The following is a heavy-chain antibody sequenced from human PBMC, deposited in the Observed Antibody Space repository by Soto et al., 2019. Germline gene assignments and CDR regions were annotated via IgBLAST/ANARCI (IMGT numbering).Heavy chain of an antibody. CDR1: GGTFSSYT. D-gene: IGHD1-26*01. Sequence: QVQLVQSGAEVNKPGSSVKVSCKASGGTFSSYTISWVRQAPGQGLEWMGRIIPILGIANYAQKFQGRVTISADKSTSTAYMELSSLRSEDTAVYYCARLRDSDGMDVWGQGTTVTVSS. CDR2: IIPILGIA. V-gene: IGHV1-69*02. CDR3: ARLRDSDGMDV. J-gene: IGHJ6*02.